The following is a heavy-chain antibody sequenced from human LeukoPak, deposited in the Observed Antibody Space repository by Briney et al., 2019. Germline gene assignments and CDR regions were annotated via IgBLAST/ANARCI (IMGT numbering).Heavy chain of an antibody. J-gene: IGHJ6*04. CDR1: GGTFSSYA. Sequence: SVNLSCTASGGTFSSYAISWVRHAPGPGHEWKGGIFPIFGTANYAQTFQGRVTITADKSKSTAYMDLSSLRSEGTAVYYCERDDYGSGRDFTYYYCGMDVWGKGTTVTVSS. CDR2: IFPIFGTA. V-gene: IGHV1-69*06. CDR3: ERDDYGSGRDFTYYYCGMDV. D-gene: IGHD3-10*01.